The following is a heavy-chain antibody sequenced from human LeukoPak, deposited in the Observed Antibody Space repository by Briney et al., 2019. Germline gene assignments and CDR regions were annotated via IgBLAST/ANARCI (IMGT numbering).Heavy chain of an antibody. Sequence: TSQTLSLTCTVSGGSISSGSYYWSWIRQPAGKGLEWIGRIYTSGSTNYNPSLKSRVTISVDTSKNQFSLKLSSVTTADTAVYYCAREPSSRLEWLYLDPWGQGTLVTVSS. V-gene: IGHV4-61*02. CDR3: AREPSSRLEWLYLDP. J-gene: IGHJ5*02. CDR2: IYTSGST. D-gene: IGHD3-3*01. CDR1: GGSISSGSYY.